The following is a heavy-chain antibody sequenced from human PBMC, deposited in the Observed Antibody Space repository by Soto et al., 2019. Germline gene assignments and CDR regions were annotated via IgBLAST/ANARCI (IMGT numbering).Heavy chain of an antibody. CDR3: AKDGMGDYGDYVYGVFDY. CDR1: GFTFSSYG. CDR2: ISYDGSNK. Sequence: QVQLVESGGGVVQPGRSLRLSCAASGFTFSSYGMHGVRQAPGKGLEWVAVISYDGSNKYYADSVKGRFTISRDNSKNTLYLQMTSLRAEDTAVYYCAKDGMGDYGDYVYGVFDYWGQGTLVTVSS. J-gene: IGHJ4*02. V-gene: IGHV3-30*18. D-gene: IGHD4-17*01.